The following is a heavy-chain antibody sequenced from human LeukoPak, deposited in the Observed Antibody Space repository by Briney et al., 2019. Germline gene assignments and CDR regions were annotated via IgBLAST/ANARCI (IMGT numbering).Heavy chain of an antibody. D-gene: IGHD3-22*01. J-gene: IGHJ6*04. CDR3: AELGITMIEGV. CDR1: GFTFSSYE. V-gene: IGHV3-48*03. CDR2: ISGSGSTI. Sequence: GGSLRLSCAASGFTFSSYEMNWVRQAPGKGLEWVSYISGSGSTIYYADSVKGRFTISRDNAKNSLYLQMNSLRAEDTAVYYCAELGITMIEGVWGKGTTVTISS.